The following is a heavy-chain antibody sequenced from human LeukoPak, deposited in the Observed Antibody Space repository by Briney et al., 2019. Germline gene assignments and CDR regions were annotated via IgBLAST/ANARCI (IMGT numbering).Heavy chain of an antibody. J-gene: IGHJ5*02. D-gene: IGHD4-11*01. CDR3: ARGSVGLQRNDWFDP. V-gene: IGHV3-21*01. Sequence: GGSLRLSCAASGFSFSTYNMNWVRQAPGKGLEWVSSISPGSNYIYYADSVKGRFTISRGNAKNSLYLQMSSLRAEDTALYYCARGSVGLQRNDWFDPWGQGTLVTVSS. CDR2: ISPGSNYI. CDR1: GFSFSTYN.